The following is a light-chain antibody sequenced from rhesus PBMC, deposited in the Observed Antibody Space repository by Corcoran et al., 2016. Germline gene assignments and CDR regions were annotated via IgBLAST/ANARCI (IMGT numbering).Light chain of an antibody. CDR1: QDFHQY. Sequence: DIQMTQSPSSLSASVGDRVTITCRASQDFHQYLSWYQQKQGKAPKPLIYDASNLETGVPSRFSGSRSGTDYTLTINTMQPEDIATYYCQQYNNSPPTFGGGTKVEIK. V-gene: IGKV1-66*01. CDR2: DAS. J-gene: IGKJ4*01. CDR3: QQYNNSPPT.